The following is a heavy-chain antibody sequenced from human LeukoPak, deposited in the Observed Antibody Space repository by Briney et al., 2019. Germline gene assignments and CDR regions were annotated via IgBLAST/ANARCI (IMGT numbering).Heavy chain of an antibody. CDR3: ARVKSSIAAPYGMDV. CDR2: INPNSGGT. Sequence: ASVKVSCKASGYTFTGYYMHWVRQAPGQGLEWMGWINPNSGGTNYAQKFQGWVTMTRDTSISTAYMELSRLRSDDTAVYYCARVKSSIAAPYGMDVWGQGTTVTVSS. V-gene: IGHV1-2*04. D-gene: IGHD6-6*01. CDR1: GYTFTGYY. J-gene: IGHJ6*02.